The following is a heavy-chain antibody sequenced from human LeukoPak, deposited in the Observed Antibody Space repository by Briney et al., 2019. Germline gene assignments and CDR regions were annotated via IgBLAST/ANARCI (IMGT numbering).Heavy chain of an antibody. CDR3: ARPKRGRYCSGGSCYPRYYYYGMDV. D-gene: IGHD2-15*01. CDR1: GFTFSSYA. J-gene: IGHJ6*02. CDR2: ISGSGGST. V-gene: IGHV3-23*01. Sequence: GGSLRLSCAASGFTFSSYAMSWVRQAPGKGLEWVSAISGSGGSTYYADSVKDRFTISRDNSKNTLYLQMNSLRAEDTAVYYCARPKRGRYCSGGSCYPRYYYYGMDVWGQGTTVTVSS.